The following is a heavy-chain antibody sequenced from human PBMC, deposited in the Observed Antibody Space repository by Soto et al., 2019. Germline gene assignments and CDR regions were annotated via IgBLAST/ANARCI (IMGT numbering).Heavy chain of an antibody. D-gene: IGHD5-18*01. CDR1: GFMFSAYW. J-gene: IGHJ4*02. V-gene: IGHV3-7*01. Sequence: PGGFLRLSCAASGFMFSAYWMSWVRHAPGKGLEWVANIHGDGGKIYYVDSVKGRFTISRDNAKRSLYLQMNSLRAEDTAVYYCARDFYGGYTYGPGDYWGQGALVTVSS. CDR2: IHGDGGKI. CDR3: ARDFYGGYTYGPGDY.